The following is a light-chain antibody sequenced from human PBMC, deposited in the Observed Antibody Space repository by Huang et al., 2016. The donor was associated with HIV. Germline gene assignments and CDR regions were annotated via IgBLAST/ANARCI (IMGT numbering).Light chain of an antibody. CDR2: DAS. V-gene: IGKV3D-15*01. J-gene: IGKJ2*01. CDR1: QSVKRN. Sequence: VVMTQSPATLSVSPGGRVTLPCRASQSVKRNLAWYQKKHGQAPRLLIYDASTRATGIPARFSGSGSETDFTLTISSLQSEDFAIYYCQHYNNWPPRYTFGLGTKLEVK. CDR3: QHYNNWPPRYT.